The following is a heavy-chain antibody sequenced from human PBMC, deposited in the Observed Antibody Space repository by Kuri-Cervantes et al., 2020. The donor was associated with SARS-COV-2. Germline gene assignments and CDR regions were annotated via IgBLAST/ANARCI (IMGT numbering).Heavy chain of an antibody. CDR1: GSSISSYY. D-gene: IGHD1-1*01. Sequence: SETLSLTCTVSGSSISSYYWSWIRQPPGKGLEWIGYIYYSGSTNYNPSLKSRVTISVDTSKNQFSLKLSSVTAADTAVYYCARGTPPHHWGQGTLVTVSS. J-gene: IGHJ5*02. CDR3: ARGTPPHH. V-gene: IGHV4-59*01. CDR2: IYYSGST.